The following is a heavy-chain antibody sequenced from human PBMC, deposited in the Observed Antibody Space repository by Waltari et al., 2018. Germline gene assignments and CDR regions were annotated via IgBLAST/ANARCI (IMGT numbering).Heavy chain of an antibody. CDR1: GFIFSSYA. CDR2: ISYKCGTT. CDR3: ARDQFGLAAVRALLS. D-gene: IGHD6-13*01. Sequence: EVQLLESGGDLVQPGGSLRLSCTVSGFIFSSYAMTWVRQAPGKGLEWVSGISYKCGTTYYADSVKARFTISRDNSRNTLFLQMNSLRAEDTAVYYCARDQFGLAAVRALLSWGRGTLVTVSS. V-gene: IGHV3-23*01. J-gene: IGHJ4*02.